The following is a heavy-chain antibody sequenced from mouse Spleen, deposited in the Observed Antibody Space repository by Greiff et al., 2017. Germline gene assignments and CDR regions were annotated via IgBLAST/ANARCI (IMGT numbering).Heavy chain of an antibody. Sequence: QVQLKESGAELVKPGASVKLSCKASGYTFTSYYMYWVKQRPGQGLEWIGEINPSNGGTNFNEKFKSKATLTVDKSSSTAYMQLSSLTSEDSAVYYCTYGTLWGAGTTVTVSS. J-gene: IGHJ1*01. CDR3: TYGTL. CDR2: INPSNGGT. V-gene: IGHV1S81*02. D-gene: IGHD2-1*01. CDR1: GYTFTSYY.